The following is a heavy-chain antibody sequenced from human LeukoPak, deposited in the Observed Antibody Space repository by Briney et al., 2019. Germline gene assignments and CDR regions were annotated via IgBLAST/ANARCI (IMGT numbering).Heavy chain of an antibody. CDR3: ARDDCSSISCYHNWFDP. V-gene: IGHV3-7*01. CDR1: GFTFSSYW. D-gene: IGHD2-2*01. Sequence: GGSLRLTCAASGFTFSSYWMSWVRQAPGKGLEWVANIKQDGSEKYYVDSVKGRFTISRDNAKNSLYLQMNSLRAEDTAVYYCARDDCSSISCYHNWFDPWGQGTLVTVSS. CDR2: IKQDGSEK. J-gene: IGHJ5*02.